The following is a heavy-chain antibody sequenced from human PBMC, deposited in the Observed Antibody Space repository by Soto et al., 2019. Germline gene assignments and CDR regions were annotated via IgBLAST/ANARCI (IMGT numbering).Heavy chain of an antibody. D-gene: IGHD4-4*01. CDR1: GFTFSSYW. V-gene: IGHV3-7*01. CDR3: ARSRGYSNYYSYYYMDV. CDR2: IKQDGSEK. Sequence: EVQLVESGGGLVQPGGSLRLSCAASGFTFSSYWMSWVRQAPGKGLEWVANIKQDGSEKYYVDSVKGRFTISRDNAKNSLYLQMNSLRAEDSAVYYCARSRGYSNYYSYYYMDVWGKGTTVTVSS. J-gene: IGHJ6*03.